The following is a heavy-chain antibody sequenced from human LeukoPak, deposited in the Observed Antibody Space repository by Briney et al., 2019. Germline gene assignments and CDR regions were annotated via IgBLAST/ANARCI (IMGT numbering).Heavy chain of an antibody. V-gene: IGHV4-34*01. CDR3: ARLVRVLPFDP. CDR1: GGSISSYY. CDR2: INHSGST. J-gene: IGHJ5*02. D-gene: IGHD3-10*01. Sequence: PSETLSLTCTVSGGSISSYYWSWIRQPPGKGLEWIGEINHSGSTNYNSSLKSRVTISVDTSKNQFSLKLSSVTAADTAVYYCARLVRVLPFDPWGQGTLVTVSS.